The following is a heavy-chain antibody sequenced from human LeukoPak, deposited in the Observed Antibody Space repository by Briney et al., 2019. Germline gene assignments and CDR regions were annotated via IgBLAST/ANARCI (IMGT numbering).Heavy chain of an antibody. CDR1: GFTFDDYA. V-gene: IGHV3-9*01. CDR2: ISWNSGSI. Sequence: GGSLRLSCAASGFTFDDYAMHWVRQAPGKGLEWVSGISWNSGSIGYADSVKGRFTISRDNAKNSLYLQMNSLRAEDTALYYCAKDRGQWLVGNWSDPWGQGTLVTVSS. J-gene: IGHJ5*02. D-gene: IGHD6-19*01. CDR3: AKDRGQWLVGNWSDP.